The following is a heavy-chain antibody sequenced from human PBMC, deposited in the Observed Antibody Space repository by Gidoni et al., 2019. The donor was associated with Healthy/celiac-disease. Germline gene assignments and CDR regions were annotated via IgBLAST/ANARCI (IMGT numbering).Heavy chain of an antibody. CDR1: GFTFSNAW. CDR2: IKSKTDGGTT. J-gene: IGHJ2*01. CDR3: TTGAIFGVVIPVDWYFDL. D-gene: IGHD3-3*01. Sequence: EVPLVESGGGFVKPGGSLRLSCAASGFTFSNAWMIWVRQAPGKGLEWVGRIKSKTDGGTTDDAAPVKGRFTISRDDSKNTLYLQMNSLKTEDTAVYYCTTGAIFGVVIPVDWYFDLWGRGTLVTVSS. V-gene: IGHV3-15*01.